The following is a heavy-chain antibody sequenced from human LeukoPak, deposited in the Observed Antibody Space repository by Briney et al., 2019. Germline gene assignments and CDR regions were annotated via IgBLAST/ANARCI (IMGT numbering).Heavy chain of an antibody. CDR2: INSDGSST. V-gene: IGHV3-74*01. CDR3: AKDAIVVVVAATHFDY. Sequence: GGSLRLSCAASGFTFSSYWMHWVRQAPGKGLVWVSRINSDGSSTSYADSVKGRFTISRDNSKNTLYLQMNSLRAEDTAVYYCAKDAIVVVVAATHFDYWGQGTLVTVSS. J-gene: IGHJ4*02. CDR1: GFTFSSYW. D-gene: IGHD2-15*01.